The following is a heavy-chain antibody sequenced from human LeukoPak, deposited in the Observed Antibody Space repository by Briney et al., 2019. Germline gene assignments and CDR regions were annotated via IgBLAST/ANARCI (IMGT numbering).Heavy chain of an antibody. D-gene: IGHD3-9*01. V-gene: IGHV3-53*01. CDR1: GFTVSSNY. J-gene: IGHJ5*01. CDR3: ARGGRYFDWLLSGTGWFDP. Sequence: PGGSLRLSCADSGFTVSSNYISWVRQAPGKGLEWVSVIYSGGSTYYADSVTGRFTISRDNSKNTLYLQMNSLRAEDTAVYYCARGGRYFDWLLSGTGWFDPWGQGTLVTASS. CDR2: IYSGGST.